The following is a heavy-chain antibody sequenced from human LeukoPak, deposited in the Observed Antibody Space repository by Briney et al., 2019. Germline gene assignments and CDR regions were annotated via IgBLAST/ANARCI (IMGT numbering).Heavy chain of an antibody. Sequence: SETLSLTCTVSGGSISSYYWSWIRQPPGEGLEWIGYIYYSGSTNYNPSLKSRVTISVDTSKNQFSLKLSSVTAADTAVYYCARAKTAAEYLDENAFDIWGQGTMVTVSS. CDR1: GGSISSYY. CDR2: IYYSGST. J-gene: IGHJ3*02. V-gene: IGHV4-59*01. D-gene: IGHD6-13*01. CDR3: ARAKTAAEYLDENAFDI.